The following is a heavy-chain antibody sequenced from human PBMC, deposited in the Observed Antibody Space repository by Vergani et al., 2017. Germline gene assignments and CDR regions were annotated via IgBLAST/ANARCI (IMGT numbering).Heavy chain of an antibody. Sequence: QVQLQESGPGLVKPSQTLSLTCTVSGGSISSGSYYWSWIRQPAGKGLEWIGRIYTSGSTNYNPSLKSRVTISVDTSKKQFSLKLSSVTAADTAVYYCAREGGGNIVVGLHYYYYYYMDVWGKGTTVTVSS. CDR2: IYTSGST. V-gene: IGHV4-61*02. D-gene: IGHD2-15*01. CDR1: GGSISSGSYY. CDR3: AREGGGNIVVGLHYYYYYYMDV. J-gene: IGHJ6*03.